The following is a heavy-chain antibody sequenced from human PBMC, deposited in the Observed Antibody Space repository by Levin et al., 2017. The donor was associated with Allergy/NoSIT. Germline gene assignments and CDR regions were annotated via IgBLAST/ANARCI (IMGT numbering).Heavy chain of an antibody. V-gene: IGHV4-59*01. D-gene: IGHD2-21*01. CDR3: VRGSICSWYFLR. J-gene: IGHJ2*01. CDR1: GGSTSNYY. CDR2: IHHSGST. Sequence: PSETLSLTCTVSGGSTSNYYWNWIREPPGKGLEWIGYIHHSGSTNYNPSLKSRVTISGDTSKNQFSLNLRSLTAADTSVYYCVRGSICSWYFLRWGRGTLVTVSS.